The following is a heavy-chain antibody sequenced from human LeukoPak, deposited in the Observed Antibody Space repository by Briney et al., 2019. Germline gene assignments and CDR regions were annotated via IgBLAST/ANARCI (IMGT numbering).Heavy chain of an antibody. CDR3: ARDFGGDGYNYFSY. Sequence: ASLKVSCEASGYTFTGYYMHWVRQAPGQGLEWVGWINANSGGTYYAQTLRGGVTMTTHTTISTANMALSRLRSDDTAVYYCARDFGGDGYNYFSYWGQGTLVTAPS. CDR1: GYTFTGYY. D-gene: IGHD5-24*01. J-gene: IGHJ4*02. CDR2: INANSGGT. V-gene: IGHV1-2*02.